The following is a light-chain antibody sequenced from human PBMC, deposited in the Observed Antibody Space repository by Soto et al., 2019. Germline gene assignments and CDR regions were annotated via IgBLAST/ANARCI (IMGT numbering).Light chain of an antibody. CDR2: GAS. V-gene: IGKV3-15*01. Sequence: EIVMTQSPATLSVSPGERATLSCRASQSVGSNLAWYQQKPGQAPRLLMYGASTRATGIPARFSGSGSGTEFTLTISSLQSEDFAVYYCQQYNNWWTFGQGTKVDIK. J-gene: IGKJ1*01. CDR3: QQYNNWWT. CDR1: QSVGSN.